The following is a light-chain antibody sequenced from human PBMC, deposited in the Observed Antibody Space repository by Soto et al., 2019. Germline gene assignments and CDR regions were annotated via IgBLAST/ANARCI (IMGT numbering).Light chain of an antibody. Sequence: DVQMTQSPSTLSASLGDRVTITCRASQTINNWLAWYQQKPGKAPKLLIHRSSILESGVPSRFSGSGSGTDFTLTISGLQPDDLATYYCQQYNSHWLSFGGGTKVEIK. CDR3: QQYNSHWLS. CDR1: QTINNW. CDR2: RSS. V-gene: IGKV1-5*03. J-gene: IGKJ4*01.